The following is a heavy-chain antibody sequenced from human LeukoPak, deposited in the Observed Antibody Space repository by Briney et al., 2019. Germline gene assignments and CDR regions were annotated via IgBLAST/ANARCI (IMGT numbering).Heavy chain of an antibody. CDR1: GGSISSSDSY. V-gene: IGHV4-39*01. CDR3: ARRTSNWYYFDF. D-gene: IGHD6-13*01. J-gene: IGHJ4*02. Sequence: SETLSLTCTVSGGSISSSDSYWGWIRQPPGKGLEWIGTIYSSGSTYYNPPLESRVTISVDTSKNQFSLRLTSVTAADTAVYYCARRTSNWYYFDFWGQGTLVTVSS. CDR2: IYSSGST.